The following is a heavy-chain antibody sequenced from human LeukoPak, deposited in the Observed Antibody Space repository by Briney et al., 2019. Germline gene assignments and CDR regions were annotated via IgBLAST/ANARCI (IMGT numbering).Heavy chain of an antibody. V-gene: IGHV1-2*04. CDR2: INPNSGGT. CDR3: ARDRGSTVVTNSYYYGMDV. CDR1: GYTFTGYY. D-gene: IGHD4-23*01. Sequence: ASVKVSFTASGYTFTGYYMHWVRQAPGQGLEWMGWINPNSGGTNYAQKFQGWVTMTRDTSISTAYMELSRLRSDDTAVYYCARDRGSTVVTNSYYYGMDVWGQGTTVTVSS. J-gene: IGHJ6*02.